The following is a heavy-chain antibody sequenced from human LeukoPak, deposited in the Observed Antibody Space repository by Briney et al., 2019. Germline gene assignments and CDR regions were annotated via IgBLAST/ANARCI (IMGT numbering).Heavy chain of an antibody. CDR2: ISWNSGSI. CDR1: GFTFDDYA. V-gene: IGHV3-9*01. J-gene: IGHJ4*02. Sequence: GGSLRLSCAASGFTFDDYAMHWVRQAPGKGLEWVSGISWNSGSIGYADSVKGRFTISRDNAKNSLYLQMNSLRAEDTALYYCAKGIVDTAMRHNFDYWGQGTLVTVSS. D-gene: IGHD5-18*01. CDR3: AKGIVDTAMRHNFDY.